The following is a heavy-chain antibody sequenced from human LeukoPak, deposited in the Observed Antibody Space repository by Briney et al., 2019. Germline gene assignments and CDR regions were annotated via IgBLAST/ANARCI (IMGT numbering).Heavy chain of an antibody. CDR3: ARVVPAAISRADAFDI. Sequence: SETLSLTCTVSGGSISSHYWSWIRQPPGKGLEWIGYIYYSGSTNYNPSLKSRVTISVDTSKSQFSLKLSSVTAADTAVYYCARVVPAAISRADAFDIWGQGTMVTVSS. J-gene: IGHJ3*02. CDR1: GGSISSHY. V-gene: IGHV4-59*11. D-gene: IGHD2-2*02. CDR2: IYYSGST.